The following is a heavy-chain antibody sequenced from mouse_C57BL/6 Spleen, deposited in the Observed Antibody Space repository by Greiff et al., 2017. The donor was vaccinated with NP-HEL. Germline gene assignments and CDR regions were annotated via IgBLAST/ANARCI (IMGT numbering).Heavy chain of an antibody. CDR2: IYPGDGDT. CDR3: AGYSYDDYYAMDY. V-gene: IGHV1-82*01. Sequence: QVQLQQSGPELVKPGASVKISCKASGYAFSSSWMNWVKQRPGKGLEWIGRIYPGDGDTNYNGKFKGKATLTADKSSSTAYMQLSRLTSEDSAVYFCAGYSYDDYYAMDYWGQGTSVTVSS. CDR1: GYAFSSSW. D-gene: IGHD2-12*01. J-gene: IGHJ4*01.